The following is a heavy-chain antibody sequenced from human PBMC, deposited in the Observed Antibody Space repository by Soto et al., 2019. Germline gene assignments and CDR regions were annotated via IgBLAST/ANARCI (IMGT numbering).Heavy chain of an antibody. D-gene: IGHD3-3*01. CDR1: GFSLTTSGVG. J-gene: IGHJ4*02. Sequence: QITLNASGPTVVKPTETLTLTCTFSGFSLTTSGVGVGWVRQSQGKAPEWLAFIYWDDDKRYSTSLKSRLTITKDTSKNQGVLTMANVDPADTATYYCAPRVLRAVFGLVTTTAIYFDFWGQGTPVVVSS. CDR2: IYWDDDK. V-gene: IGHV2-5*02. CDR3: APRVLRAVFGLVTTTAIYFDF.